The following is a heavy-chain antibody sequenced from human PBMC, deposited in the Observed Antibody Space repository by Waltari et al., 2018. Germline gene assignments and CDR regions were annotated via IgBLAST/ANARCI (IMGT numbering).Heavy chain of an antibody. V-gene: IGHV4-39*01. D-gene: IGHD3-9*01. CDR2: IYYSGST. CDR3: ATTYYDILTGYYSFAGWFDP. CDR1: GGSISSSSYY. Sequence: QLQLQESGPGLVKPSETLSLTCTVSGGSISSSSYYWGWIRQPPGKGLEWIGSIYYSGSTYYNPSLKSRVTISVDTSKNQFSLKLSSVTAADTAVYYCATTYYDILTGYYSFAGWFDPWGQGTLVTVSS. J-gene: IGHJ5*02.